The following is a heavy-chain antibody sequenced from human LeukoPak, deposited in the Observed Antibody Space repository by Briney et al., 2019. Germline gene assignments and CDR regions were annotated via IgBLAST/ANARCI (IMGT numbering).Heavy chain of an antibody. D-gene: IGHD2/OR15-2a*01. CDR3: AKERPQTTSFDY. Sequence: PGGSLRLSCAASGFTFSTYPMNWVRQAPGKGLAWVSTISGSGGNTYYADSVKGRFTISRDNSKKTLYLQMNSLRAEDTAIYYCAKERPQTTSFDYWGQGTLVTVSS. V-gene: IGHV3-23*01. CDR2: ISGSGGNT. CDR1: GFTFSTYP. J-gene: IGHJ4*02.